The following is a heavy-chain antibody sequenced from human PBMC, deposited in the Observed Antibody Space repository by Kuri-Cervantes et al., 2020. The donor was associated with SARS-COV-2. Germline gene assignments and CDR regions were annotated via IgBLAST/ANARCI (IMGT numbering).Heavy chain of an antibody. J-gene: IGHJ4*02. Sequence: ESLKISCAASGFTFSSYSMNWVRQAPGKGLEWIGEINHSGSTYYNPSLKSRVTISVDTSKNQFSLKLSSVTAADTAVYYCARLGSGWSQDYWGQGTLVTVSS. D-gene: IGHD6-19*01. V-gene: IGHV4-34*01. CDR2: INHSGST. CDR3: ARLGSGWSQDY. CDR1: GFTFSSYS.